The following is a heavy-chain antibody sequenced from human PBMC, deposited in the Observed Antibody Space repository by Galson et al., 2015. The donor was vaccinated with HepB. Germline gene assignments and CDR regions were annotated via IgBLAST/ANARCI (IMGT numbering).Heavy chain of an antibody. CDR2: IRYDGSNK. D-gene: IGHD6-13*01. Sequence: SLRLSCAASGFTFSSYGMNWVRQAPGKGLEWVAFIRYDGSNKYYADSVKGRFTISRDNSKNTLYLQMNSLRAEDTAVYYCAKDRGQQLVGYFDCWGQGTLVTVSS. J-gene: IGHJ4*02. V-gene: IGHV3-30*02. CDR1: GFTFSSYG. CDR3: AKDRGQQLVGYFDC.